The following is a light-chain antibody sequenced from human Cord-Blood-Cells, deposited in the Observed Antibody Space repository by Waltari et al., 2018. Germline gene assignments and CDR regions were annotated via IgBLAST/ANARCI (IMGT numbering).Light chain of an antibody. J-gene: IGLJ3*02. CDR3: CSYAGSSTWV. CDR1: SSDVGSYNL. CDR2: EGS. Sequence: QSALTQPASVSGSPGQSITISCTGTSSDVGSYNLVSWYQQHPGKAPKLMIYEGSKRASGVSNRFSRSKSGKTASLTISGLQAEDEADYYCCSYAGSSTWVFGGGTKLTVL. V-gene: IGLV2-23*01.